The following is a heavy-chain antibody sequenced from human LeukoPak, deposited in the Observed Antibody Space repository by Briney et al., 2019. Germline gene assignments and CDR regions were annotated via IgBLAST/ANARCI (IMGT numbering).Heavy chain of an antibody. J-gene: IGHJ4*02. CDR2: IYYSGST. D-gene: IGHD5-18*01. CDR3: AVVDTAMATMGY. CDR1: GGSISSYH. Sequence: SETLSLTCTVSGGSISSYHWSWIRQPPGKGLEWIGYIYYSGSTNYNPSLKSRVTISVDTSKNQFSLKLSSVTAADTAVYYCAVVDTAMATMGYWGQGTLVTVSS. V-gene: IGHV4-59*01.